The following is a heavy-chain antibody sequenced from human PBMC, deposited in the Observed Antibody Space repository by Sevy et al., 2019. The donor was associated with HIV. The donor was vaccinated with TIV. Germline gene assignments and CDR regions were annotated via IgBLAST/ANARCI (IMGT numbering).Heavy chain of an antibody. CDR2: IRSKAYGRTT. CDR1: GFTFGDYA. V-gene: IGHV3-49*03. Sequence: GGSLRLSCTASGFTFGDYAMSWFRQAPGKGLEWVGFIRSKAYGRTTEYAASVKGRFTISRDDSKSIAYLQMNSLKTEDTAVYYCTKGGAVAASRYWGQGTLVTVSS. CDR3: TKGGAVAASRY. D-gene: IGHD6-19*01. J-gene: IGHJ4*02.